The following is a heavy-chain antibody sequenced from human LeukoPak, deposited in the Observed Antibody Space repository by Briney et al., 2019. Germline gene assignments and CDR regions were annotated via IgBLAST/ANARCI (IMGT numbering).Heavy chain of an antibody. CDR3: ARARYCSGGSCYPNG. J-gene: IGHJ4*02. CDR2: IIPILGIA. V-gene: IGHV1-69*04. D-gene: IGHD2-15*01. CDR1: GGTFSSYA. Sequence: SVKVSCKASGGTFSSYAISWVRQAPGQGLEWMGRIIPILGIANYAQKFQGRVTITADKSTSTAYMELSSLRSEDTAVYYCARARYCSGGSCYPNGWGQGTLVSVSS.